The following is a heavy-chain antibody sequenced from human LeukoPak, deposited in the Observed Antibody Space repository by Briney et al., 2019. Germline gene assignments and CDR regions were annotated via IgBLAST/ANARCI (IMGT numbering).Heavy chain of an antibody. CDR1: GFTFSSYW. D-gene: IGHD2-15*01. CDR3: ARGKLLRNYYYGMDV. J-gene: IGHJ6*02. Sequence: PGGSLRLSCAASGFTFSSYWMHWVRQAPGKGLVWVSRINSDGSSTGYADSVKGRFTISRDNAKNTLYLQMNSLRAEDTAVYYCARGKLLRNYYYGMDVWGQGTTVTVSS. V-gene: IGHV3-74*01. CDR2: INSDGSST.